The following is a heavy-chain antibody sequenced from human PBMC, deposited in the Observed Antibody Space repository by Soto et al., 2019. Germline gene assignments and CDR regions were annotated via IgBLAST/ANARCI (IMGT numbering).Heavy chain of an antibody. CDR3: SKLRTNGVCCYGMDV. J-gene: IGHJ6*02. V-gene: IGHV3-23*01. CDR2: MSGSGGST. D-gene: IGHD2-8*01. CDR1: GFTFSSYA. Sequence: GGSLRLSCAASGFTFSSYAMSWVRQAPGKGLEWVSAMSGSGGSTYYADSVKGRFTISRDNSKNTLYLQMNSLRAEDTAVYYYSKLRTNGVCCYGMDVWGQGTTVTVSS.